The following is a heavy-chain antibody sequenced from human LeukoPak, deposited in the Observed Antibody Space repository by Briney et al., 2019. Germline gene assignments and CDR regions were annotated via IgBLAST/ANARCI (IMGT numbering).Heavy chain of an antibody. CDR2: IIPIFGTA. CDR1: GYTLTELS. J-gene: IGHJ6*03. D-gene: IGHD1-20*01. CDR3: ARGYNWNYYMDV. Sequence: ASVKVSCKVSGYTLTELSMHWVRQAPGKGLEWMGGIIPIFGTANYAQKFQGRVTITADKSTSTAYMELSSLRSEDTAVYYCARGYNWNYYMDVWGKGTTVTVSS. V-gene: IGHV1-69*06.